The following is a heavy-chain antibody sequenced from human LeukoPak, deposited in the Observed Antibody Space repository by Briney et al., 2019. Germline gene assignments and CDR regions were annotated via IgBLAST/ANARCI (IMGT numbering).Heavy chain of an antibody. D-gene: IGHD2-8*02. CDR3: AKDRGRLRVMYYFDY. CDR1: GFIFSSYA. CDR2: LSGSGGST. V-gene: IGHV3-23*01. J-gene: IGHJ4*02. Sequence: GGSLRLSCAASGFIFSSYAMSWVRQAPGKGLEWVSALSGSGGSTYYADSVKGRFTISRDNSKNTLYLQVNSLRADDTAVYYCAKDRGRLRVMYYFDYWGQGTLVTVSS.